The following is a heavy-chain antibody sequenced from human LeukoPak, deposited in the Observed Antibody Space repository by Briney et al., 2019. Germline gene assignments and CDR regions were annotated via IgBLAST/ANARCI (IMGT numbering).Heavy chain of an antibody. V-gene: IGHV2-5*01. CDR1: GFSLTTSGVG. J-gene: IGHJ4*02. Sequence: ESGPTLVNPTQTLTLTCTFSGFSLTTSGVGVGWIRQPPGKALEWLALIYWNDHKPYSPALRSRLTVTKDTSKNQVVLTMTNMDPVDTATYYCAHSYDTGGNYYSRFDYWGQGTLVTVSS. CDR3: AHSYDTGGNYYSRFDY. D-gene: IGHD3-22*01. CDR2: IYWNDHK.